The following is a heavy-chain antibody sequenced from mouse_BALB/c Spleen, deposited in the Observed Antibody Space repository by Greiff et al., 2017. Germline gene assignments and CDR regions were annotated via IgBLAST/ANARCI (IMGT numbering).Heavy chain of an antibody. D-gene: IGHD2-4*01. CDR1: GFNIKDTY. CDR2: IDPANGNT. Sequence: EVQLQQSGAELVKPGASVKLSCTASGFNIKDTYMHWVKQRPEQGLEWIGRIDPANGNTKYDPKFQGKATITADTSSNTAYLQLSSLTSEDTAVYYCALYDYDDAMDYWGQGTSVTVSS. J-gene: IGHJ4*01. V-gene: IGHV14-3*02. CDR3: ALYDYDDAMDY.